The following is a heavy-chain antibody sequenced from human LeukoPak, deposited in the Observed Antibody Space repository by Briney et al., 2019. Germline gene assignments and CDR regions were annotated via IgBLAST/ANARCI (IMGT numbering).Heavy chain of an antibody. V-gene: IGHV3-74*01. J-gene: IGHJ4*01. Sequence: PGGSLRLSCAASGFTFTTYWMHWVRQAPGKGLVWVSRINTDGTSTSYADSVKGRFTISRDNAKNTLYLQMNSLRVEDTAVYYRAREHYGPDYWGHGTLVTVSS. D-gene: IGHD4-17*01. CDR1: GFTFTTYW. CDR3: AREHYGPDY. CDR2: INTDGTST.